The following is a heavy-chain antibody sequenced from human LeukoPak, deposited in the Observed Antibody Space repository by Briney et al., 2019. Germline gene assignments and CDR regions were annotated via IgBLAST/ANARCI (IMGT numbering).Heavy chain of an antibody. J-gene: IGHJ3*02. CDR3: ARSRRDEIDAFDI. Sequence: PGGSLRLSCAASGFTFSSYSMNWVRQAPGKGLEGVSYISSSSSTIYYADSVKGRFTISRDNAKNSLYLQMNSLRAEDTAVYYCARSRRDEIDAFDIWGQGTMVTVSS. CDR1: GFTFSSYS. V-gene: IGHV3-48*04. D-gene: IGHD5-24*01. CDR2: ISSSSSTI.